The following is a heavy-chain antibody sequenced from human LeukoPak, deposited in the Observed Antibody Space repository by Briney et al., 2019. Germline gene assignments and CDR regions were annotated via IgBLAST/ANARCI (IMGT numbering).Heavy chain of an antibody. CDR3: ARYDGGVAIDY. CDR1: GFIFSYYW. Sequence: PGGPLRLSCAASGFIFSYYWMSWVRQAPGKGLEWVANIKEDGSDKYYVDSVKGRFTISRHNAENSLYLQMNSLRAEDTAVYYCARYDGGVAIDYWGQGTLVTVSS. D-gene: IGHD3-16*01. CDR2: IKEDGSDK. V-gene: IGHV3-7*01. J-gene: IGHJ4*02.